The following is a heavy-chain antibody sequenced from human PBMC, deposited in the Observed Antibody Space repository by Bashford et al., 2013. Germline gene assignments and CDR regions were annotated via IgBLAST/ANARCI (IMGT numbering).Heavy chain of an antibody. V-gene: IGHV4-34*10. CDR2: IHLGGSR. Sequence: ETLSSTCAVYGGSFSGYYWGWIRQPPGKTLEWIGYIHLGGSRYFNPSLRSRVSMSVDTSKNQFYLSLTSVTAVDTAVYYCARRLSMSSGQGDHYWYFDLWG. CDR3: ARRLSMSSGQGDHYWYFDL. CDR1: GGSFSGYY. J-gene: IGHJ2*01. D-gene: IGHD3-10*01.